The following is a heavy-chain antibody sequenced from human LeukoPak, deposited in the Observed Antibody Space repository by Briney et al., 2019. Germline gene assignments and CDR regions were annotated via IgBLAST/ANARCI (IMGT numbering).Heavy chain of an antibody. CDR2: TYYRSRWYN. CDR1: GDSVSSNSVA. D-gene: IGHD3-22*01. Sequence: SQTLSLTCAVSGDSVSSNSVAWNWIRQSPSRGLEWLGRTYYRSRWYNDYAVSVKSRLTINPDTSKNQFFLQLNSVTPEDAAVYYCASLPNTDYYDDSGYTFQHWGQGTLVTVSS. J-gene: IGHJ1*01. V-gene: IGHV6-1*01. CDR3: ASLPNTDYYDDSGYTFQH.